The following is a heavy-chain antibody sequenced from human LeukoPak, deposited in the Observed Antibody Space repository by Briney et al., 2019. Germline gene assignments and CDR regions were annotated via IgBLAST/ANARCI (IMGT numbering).Heavy chain of an antibody. J-gene: IGHJ4*02. D-gene: IGHD3-16*01. CDR2: IYYSGST. CDR1: GGSISSYY. Sequence: SETLSLTCTVSGGSISSYYWSWIRQPPGKGLEWIGYIYYSGSTNYNPSLKSRVTISVDTSKNQFSLKLRSVTAADTAVYYCGRASGDYGMITWGQGTLVTVSS. CDR3: GRASGDYGMIT. V-gene: IGHV4-59*01.